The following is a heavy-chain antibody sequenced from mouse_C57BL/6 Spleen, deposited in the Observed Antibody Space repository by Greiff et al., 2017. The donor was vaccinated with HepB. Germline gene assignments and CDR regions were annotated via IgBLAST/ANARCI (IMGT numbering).Heavy chain of an antibody. Sequence: VQLQQSGAELVRPGASVKLSCTASGFNIKDDYMHWVKQRPEQGLEWIGWIDPENGDTEYASKFQGKATITADTSSNTAYLRLSSLTSEDTAVYYCTSNWDYFDYWGQGTTLTVSS. CDR2: IDPENGDT. D-gene: IGHD4-1*01. CDR1: GFNIKDDY. V-gene: IGHV14-4*01. J-gene: IGHJ2*01. CDR3: TSNWDYFDY.